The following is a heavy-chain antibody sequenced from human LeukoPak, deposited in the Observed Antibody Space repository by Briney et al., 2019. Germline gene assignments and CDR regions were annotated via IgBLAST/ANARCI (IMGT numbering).Heavy chain of an antibody. CDR3: ARGRSYYGSGSYILKNWFDP. CDR2: IDHSGST. J-gene: IGHJ5*02. CDR1: GASFSGYY. D-gene: IGHD3-10*01. V-gene: IGHV4-34*01. Sequence: SETPSLTCAVYGASFSGYYWSWIRQPPGKGLEWIGEIDHSGSTNYNPSLKSRVTISVDTSKNKFSLKLSSVTAADTAVYYCARGRSYYGSGSYILKNWFDPWGQGTLVTVSS.